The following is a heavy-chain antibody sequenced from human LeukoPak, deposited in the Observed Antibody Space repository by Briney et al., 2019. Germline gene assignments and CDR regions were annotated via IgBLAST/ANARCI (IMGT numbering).Heavy chain of an antibody. J-gene: IGHJ4*02. D-gene: IGHD6-19*01. CDR2: IYPGDSDT. CDR3: GRRGYSSCFIPGGFDY. Sequence: GESPKIPCKGSGYGFTSYWISKVSQMPGKGLEWMGIIYPGDSDTRYCPSFQGQVFITAGNYINTAHLQWRSRQGSGTATFYCGRRGYSSCFIPGGFDYWGQGTLVTVSS. V-gene: IGHV5-51*01. CDR1: GYGFTSYW.